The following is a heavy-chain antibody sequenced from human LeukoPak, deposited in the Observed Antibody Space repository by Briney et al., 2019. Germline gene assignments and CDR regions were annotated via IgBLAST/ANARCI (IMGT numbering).Heavy chain of an antibody. V-gene: IGHV3-21*01. CDR1: GFTFSSYS. CDR2: ISSSSSYI. CDR3: ARVMLGYDY. Sequence: GGSLRRSYAASGFTFSSYSVNCVRQAPGKGLEWVSSISSSSSYIYYADSVRGRFTISRDNAKNSLYLQMNSLRAEDTAVYYCARVMLGYDYWGQGTLVTVSS. D-gene: IGHD3-16*01. J-gene: IGHJ4*02.